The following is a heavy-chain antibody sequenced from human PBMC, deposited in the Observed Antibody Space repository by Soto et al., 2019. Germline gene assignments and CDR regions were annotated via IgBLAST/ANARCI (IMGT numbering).Heavy chain of an antibody. Sequence: GSLRLSCAASGFTFSSYAMSWVRQAPGKGLEWVSAISGSGGSTYYADSVKGRFTISRDNSKNTLYLQMNSLRAEDTAVYYCAKEVLDIVVVVAATGGAFDIWGQGTMVTVSS. CDR2: ISGSGGST. D-gene: IGHD2-15*01. J-gene: IGHJ3*02. CDR3: AKEVLDIVVVVAATGGAFDI. V-gene: IGHV3-23*01. CDR1: GFTFSSYA.